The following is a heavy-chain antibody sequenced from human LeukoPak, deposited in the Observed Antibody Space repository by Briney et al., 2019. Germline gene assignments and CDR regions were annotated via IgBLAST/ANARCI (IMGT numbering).Heavy chain of an antibody. CDR2: INYSGST. CDR3: ARRRIGVPIDY. D-gene: IGHD3-3*01. V-gene: IGHV4-39*01. Sequence: SETLSLTCSVSGDSITNSNYNWGWIRQPPGKGPEWIGSINYSGSTHYNPSLNSRVTISVDTSKNQFSLKLSSVTAADTAVYYCARRRIGVPIDYWGQGALVTVSS. J-gene: IGHJ4*02. CDR1: GDSITNSNYN.